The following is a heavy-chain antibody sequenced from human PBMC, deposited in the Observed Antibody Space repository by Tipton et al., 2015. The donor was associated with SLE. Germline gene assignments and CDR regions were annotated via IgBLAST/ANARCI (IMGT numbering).Heavy chain of an antibody. D-gene: IGHD1-26*01. V-gene: IGHV4-4*02. Sequence: TLSLTCAVSGGSISSDNWWSWVRQPPGKGLEWIGEIYHSGSTNYNPSLKSRVTISVDKSKNQVSLKPSSVTAADTAVYYCARDRIPVYSGSYLVGFYYGMDVWGQGTAVTVSS. CDR1: GGSISSDNW. J-gene: IGHJ6*02. CDR3: ARDRIPVYSGSYLVGFYYGMDV. CDR2: IYHSGST.